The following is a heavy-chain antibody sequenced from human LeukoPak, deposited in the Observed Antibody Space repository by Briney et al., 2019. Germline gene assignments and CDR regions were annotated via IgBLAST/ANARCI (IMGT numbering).Heavy chain of an antibody. J-gene: IGHJ4*02. Sequence: GGSLRLSYAASGFTFSSYGMHWVRQAPGKGLEWVAVISYDGSNKYYADSVKGRFTISRDNSKNTLYLQMNSLRAEDTAVYYCAKVVYSSSEFDYWGQGTLVTVSS. D-gene: IGHD6-13*01. V-gene: IGHV3-30*18. CDR1: GFTFSSYG. CDR3: AKVVYSSSEFDY. CDR2: ISYDGSNK.